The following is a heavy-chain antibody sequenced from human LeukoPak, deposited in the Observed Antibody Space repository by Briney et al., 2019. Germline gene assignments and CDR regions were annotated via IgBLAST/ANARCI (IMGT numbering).Heavy chain of an antibody. Sequence: GGSLRLSCVASGFSVSTNYMHWVRQAPGKGLEWVSALYSGGSMFYADSVKGRFTISRDNSQNTLYLQMNSLRAEDTAVFYCAREKVDIVSTPASHYYYSGMDVWGQGTTVTVS. CDR2: LYSGGSM. D-gene: IGHD5/OR15-5a*01. V-gene: IGHV3-66*01. J-gene: IGHJ6*02. CDR1: GFSVSTNY. CDR3: AREKVDIVSTPASHYYYSGMDV.